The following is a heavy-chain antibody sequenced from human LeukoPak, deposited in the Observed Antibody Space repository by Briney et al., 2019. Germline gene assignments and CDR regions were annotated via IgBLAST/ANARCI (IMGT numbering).Heavy chain of an antibody. CDR3: ERAFIVAKPYGGHYYYYYGMDV. V-gene: IGHV6-1*01. CDR1: GDSVSSNSAA. D-gene: IGHD5-12*01. J-gene: IGHJ6*02. CDR2: TYYRSKWYN. Sequence: SQTLSLTSAISGDSVSSNSAAWNWVTQSPSRGLEWLGRTYYRSKWYNDYAVSGKSRITINPGTTKNPFSMQLTSVTPQHPAVYYCERAFIVAKPYGGHYYYYYGMDVWGQGTTVTVSS.